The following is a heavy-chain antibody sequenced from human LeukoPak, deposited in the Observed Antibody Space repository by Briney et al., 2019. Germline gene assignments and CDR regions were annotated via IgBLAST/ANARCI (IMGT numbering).Heavy chain of an antibody. J-gene: IGHJ5*02. V-gene: IGHV1-3*01. Sequence: GASVKVSCKASGYTFTSYAMHWVRQAPGQRLEWMGWINAGNGNTNYSQKFQGRVTITRDTSASTSYMELSSLRSEDTAVYYCARVGYSSGWPYNWFDPWGQGTLVTVSS. CDR2: INAGNGNT. CDR1: GYTFTSYA. CDR3: ARVGYSSGWPYNWFDP. D-gene: IGHD6-19*01.